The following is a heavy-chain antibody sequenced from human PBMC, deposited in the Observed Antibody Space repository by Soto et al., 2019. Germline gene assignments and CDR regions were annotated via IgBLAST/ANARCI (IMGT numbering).Heavy chain of an antibody. J-gene: IGHJ5*02. D-gene: IGHD3-3*01. CDR2: IYYSGST. CDR3: AREGRGITIFGVVTGNWFDP. V-gene: IGHV4-31*03. CDR1: GGSISSGGYY. Sequence: SETLSLTCTVSGGSISSGGYYWSWIRQHPGKGLEWIGYIYYSGSTYYNPSLKSRVTISVDTSKNQFSLKLSSGTAADTAVYYCAREGRGITIFGVVTGNWFDPWGQATLVTVSS.